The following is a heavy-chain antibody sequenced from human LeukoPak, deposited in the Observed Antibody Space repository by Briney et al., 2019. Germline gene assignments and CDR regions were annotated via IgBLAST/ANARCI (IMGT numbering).Heavy chain of an antibody. CDR2: LNPNSDNT. CDR3: GRAGSHDRQTIDF. D-gene: IGHD1-26*01. V-gene: IGHV1-8*01. J-gene: IGHJ4*02. Sequence: ASVKVSCKTSGYTFTTYDINWVRQATGQGLEWMGWLNPNSDNTASAQSFQGRLTLTRNTSISTAYMELSSLRSEDTAIYYCGRAGSHDRQTIDFWGQGTRVTVSS. CDR1: GYTFTTYD.